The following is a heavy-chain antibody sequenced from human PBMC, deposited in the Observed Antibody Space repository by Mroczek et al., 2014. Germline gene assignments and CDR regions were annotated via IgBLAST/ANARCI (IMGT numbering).Heavy chain of an antibody. V-gene: IGHV3-30-3*01. CDR1: GFTFSSYA. CDR3: ARDRGGSYRNYYYGMDV. D-gene: IGHD1-26*01. CDR2: ISYDGSNK. J-gene: IGHJ6*02. Sequence: QVQLVQSGGGVVQPGRSLRLSCAASGFTFSSYAMHWVRQAPGKGLEWVAVISYDGSNKYYADSVKGRFTISRDNSKNTLYLQMNSLRAEDTAVYYCARDRGGSYRNYYYGMDVWGQGTTVTVSS.